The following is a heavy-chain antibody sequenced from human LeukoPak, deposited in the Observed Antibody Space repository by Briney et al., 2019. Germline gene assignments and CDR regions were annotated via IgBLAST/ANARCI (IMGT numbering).Heavy chain of an antibody. V-gene: IGHV5-51*01. CDR2: IYPGDSDT. Sequence: KPGESLQISCKGSGSSFTSYWIGWVRQLPGKGLEWMGIIYPGDSDTRYSPSFQGQVTISADKSISTAYLQWSSLKASDTAMYYCARHPNGHRGYSYGYLGYWGQGTLVTVSS. D-gene: IGHD5-18*01. CDR3: ARHPNGHRGYSYGYLGY. J-gene: IGHJ4*02. CDR1: GSSFTSYW.